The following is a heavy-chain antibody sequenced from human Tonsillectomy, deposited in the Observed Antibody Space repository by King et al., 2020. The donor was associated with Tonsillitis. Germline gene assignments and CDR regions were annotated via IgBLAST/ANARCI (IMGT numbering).Heavy chain of an antibody. CDR2: IYYSGSI. V-gene: IGHV4-39*07. J-gene: IGHJ6*02. D-gene: IGHD6-13*01. Sequence: QLQESGPGLVKPSETLSLTCTVSGGSVSRSSNYWGWIRQPPGKGLEWIGNIYYSGSIYYNSSLKSRVTISVDTSNNQFSLKLSSVTAADTAVYYCARRPPYSSRSQDYGLDVWGQGTTVTVSS. CDR1: GGSVSRSSNY. CDR3: ARRPPYSSRSQDYGLDV.